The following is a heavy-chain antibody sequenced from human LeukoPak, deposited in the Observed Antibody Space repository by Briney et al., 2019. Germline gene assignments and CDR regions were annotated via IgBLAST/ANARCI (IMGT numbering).Heavy chain of an antibody. Sequence: ASVKVSCKASGYTFTSYDINWVRQATGQGLEWMGWMNPNSGNTGYAQKFQGRVTMTRNTSISTAYMELSSLRSEDTAVYYCAFSSSWYFNYYYGMDVWGQGTTVTVSS. CDR2: MNPNSGNT. CDR3: AFSSSWYFNYYYGMDV. D-gene: IGHD6-13*01. J-gene: IGHJ6*02. V-gene: IGHV1-8*01. CDR1: GYTFTSYD.